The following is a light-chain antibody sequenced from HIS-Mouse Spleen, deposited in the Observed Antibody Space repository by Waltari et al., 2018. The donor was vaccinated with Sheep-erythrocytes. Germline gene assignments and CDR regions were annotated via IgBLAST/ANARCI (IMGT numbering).Light chain of an antibody. V-gene: IGLV2-23*01. CDR2: EGS. CDR3: CSYAGSSTPWV. Sequence: QSALTQPASVSGSPGQSITISCTGTSSDVGGYNLVSWYQQHPGKAPKLMIYEGSKRPSGVSNRFSCSKSGNTAYLTFSGLQAEDEADYYCCSYAGSSTPWVFGGGTKLTVL. CDR1: SSDVGGYNL. J-gene: IGLJ3*02.